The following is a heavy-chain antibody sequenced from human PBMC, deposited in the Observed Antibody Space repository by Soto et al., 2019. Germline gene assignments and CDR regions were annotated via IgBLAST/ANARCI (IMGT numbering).Heavy chain of an antibody. V-gene: IGHV1-18*04. CDR3: ARDREYYYESSGNYYYHSGMDV. Sequence: QVQLVESGAEVKKPGASVKVSCKASGYTFTDYGISCVRRPPGQGFEWMGWISGDNGNTKYAKKFQGRVTMTTATPKLTDYMELRSLRSDDTAVEEGARDREYYYESSGNYYYHSGMDVWGQGTTVPVS. CDR2: ISGDNGNT. D-gene: IGHD3-22*01. J-gene: IGHJ6*02. CDR1: GYTFTDYG.